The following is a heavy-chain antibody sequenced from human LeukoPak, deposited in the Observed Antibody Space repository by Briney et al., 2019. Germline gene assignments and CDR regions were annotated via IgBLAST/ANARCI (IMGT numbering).Heavy chain of an antibody. V-gene: IGHV3-30*04. CDR2: ISNDGRDK. D-gene: IGHD3-9*01. CDR3: ARGMELRYFARSGGLTSY. Sequence: GGSLRLSCAASGFTFSSYPLHWVRQAPGKGLEWVAVISNDGRDKHNADSVRGRFTISRDNSKNTVSLQMNSLRAEDTAVYYCARGMELRYFARSGGLTSYWGQGTLVTVSS. J-gene: IGHJ4*02. CDR1: GFTFSSYP.